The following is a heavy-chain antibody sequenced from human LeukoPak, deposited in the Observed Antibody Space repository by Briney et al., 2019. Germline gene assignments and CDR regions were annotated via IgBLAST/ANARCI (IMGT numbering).Heavy chain of an antibody. CDR1: GFTFSSYG. CDR3: AKGGAALYYMGV. V-gene: IGHV3-30*18. J-gene: IGHJ6*03. D-gene: IGHD6-13*01. Sequence: GGSLRLSCAASGFTFSSYGMHWVRQAPGKGLEWVAVISYDGSNKYYADSVKGRFTISRDNSKNTLYLQMNSLRAEDTAVYYCAKGGAALYYMGVWGKGTTVTVSS. CDR2: ISYDGSNK.